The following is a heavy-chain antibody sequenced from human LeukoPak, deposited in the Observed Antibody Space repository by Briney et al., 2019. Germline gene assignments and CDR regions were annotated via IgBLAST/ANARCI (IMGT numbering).Heavy chain of an antibody. CDR1: GGTFSSYA. D-gene: IGHD6-6*01. CDR3: ARGSYSSSYRFDY. Sequence: SVKVSCKASGGTFSSYAISWVRQAPGQGLEWMGGIIPIFGTANYAQKFQGRVTITTDESTSTAYMELSSPRSEDTAVYYCARGSYSSSYRFDYWGQGTLVTVSS. V-gene: IGHV1-69*05. J-gene: IGHJ4*02. CDR2: IIPIFGTA.